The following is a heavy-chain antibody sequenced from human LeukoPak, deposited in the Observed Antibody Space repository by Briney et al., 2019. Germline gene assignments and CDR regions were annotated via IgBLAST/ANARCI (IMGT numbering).Heavy chain of an antibody. CDR3: ATRGYSYGRSYYYYGMDV. CDR2: IYSGGST. D-gene: IGHD5-18*01. Sequence: GGSLRLSCAASGFTFSSYSMNWVRQAPGKGLEWVSVIYSGGSTYYADSVKGRFTISRHNSKNTLYLQMNSLRAEDTAVYYCATRGYSYGRSYYYYGMDVWGQGTTVTVSS. J-gene: IGHJ6*02. CDR1: GFTFSSYS. V-gene: IGHV3-53*04.